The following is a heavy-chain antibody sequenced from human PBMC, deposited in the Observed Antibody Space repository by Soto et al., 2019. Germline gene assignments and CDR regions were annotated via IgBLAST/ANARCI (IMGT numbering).Heavy chain of an antibody. D-gene: IGHD6-13*01. Sequence: SETLSLTCAVYGGSFSGYYWSWIRQPPGKGLEWIGEINHSGSTNYNPSLKSRVTISVDTSKNQFSLKLSSVTAANTAVYYCARGKAAAGTSGFDYWGQGTLVTVSS. J-gene: IGHJ4*02. CDR1: GGSFSGYY. CDR2: INHSGST. CDR3: ARGKAAAGTSGFDY. V-gene: IGHV4-34*01.